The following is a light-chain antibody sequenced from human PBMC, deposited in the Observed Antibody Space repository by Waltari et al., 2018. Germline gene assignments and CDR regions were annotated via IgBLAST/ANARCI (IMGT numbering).Light chain of an antibody. V-gene: IGKV1-39*01. Sequence: IQMTQSPSSLSASVGDRVTITCRASQNIRTYLNWYQQKPGKAPNLLIYSASTLHSGVPSRFSGSGSGTDFTLTINSLQPEDFASYYCQQSYSTPPAWTFGQGTKVEIK. J-gene: IGKJ1*01. CDR1: QNIRTY. CDR2: SAS. CDR3: QQSYSTPPAWT.